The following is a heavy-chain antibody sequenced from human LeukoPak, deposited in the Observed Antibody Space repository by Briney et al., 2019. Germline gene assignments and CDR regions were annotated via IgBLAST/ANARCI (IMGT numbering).Heavy chain of an antibody. CDR2: IYYSGSA. CDR3: ARNASDSGTSYFDY. D-gene: IGHD1-26*01. J-gene: IGHJ4*02. CDR1: GGSISSSTYY. V-gene: IGHV4-39*01. Sequence: SETLSLTCTVSGGSISSSTYYWGWIRQPPGKGLEWIGSIYYSGSASYNPSLKSRVTISVDTSKNQFSLKLDSVTAADTAVYYCARNASDSGTSYFDYWGQGTLVTVSS.